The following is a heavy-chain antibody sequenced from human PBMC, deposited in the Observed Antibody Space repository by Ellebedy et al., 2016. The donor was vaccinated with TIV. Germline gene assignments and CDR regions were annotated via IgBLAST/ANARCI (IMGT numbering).Heavy chain of an antibody. CDR3: ARGRIQLDY. V-gene: IGHV4-61*08. J-gene: IGHJ4*02. CDR2: IYYSGST. Sequence: MPSETLSLTCTVSGGSISSGGYYRSWIRQPPGKGLEWIGYIYYSGSTNYNPSLKSRVTMSVDSSRNQFSLKLSSVTAADTAVYYCARGRIQLDYWGQGTLVTVSS. CDR1: GGSISSGGYY.